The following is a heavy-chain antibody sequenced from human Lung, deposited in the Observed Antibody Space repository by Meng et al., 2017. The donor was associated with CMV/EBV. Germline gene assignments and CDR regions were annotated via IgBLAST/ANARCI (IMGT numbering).Heavy chain of an antibody. V-gene: IGHV4-39*02. CDR2: IYYSGST. D-gene: IGHD3-3*01. Sequence: GSLRLXXTVSGGSISSSSYYWGWIRQPPGKGLEWIGSIYYSGSTYYNPSLKSRVTISVDTSKNQFSLKLSSVTAADTAVYYCARDATIFGVVDPYYYGMDVWGQGTTVTVSS. J-gene: IGHJ6*02. CDR1: GGSISSSSYY. CDR3: ARDATIFGVVDPYYYGMDV.